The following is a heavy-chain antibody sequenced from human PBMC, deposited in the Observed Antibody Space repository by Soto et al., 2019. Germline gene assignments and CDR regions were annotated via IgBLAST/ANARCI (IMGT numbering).Heavy chain of an antibody. J-gene: IGHJ6*02. V-gene: IGHV2-5*01. CDR3: AHRPNWGINGLGA. CDR2: IYWNDDK. D-gene: IGHD7-27*01. Sequence: QITLKESGPTRVKPTQTLTLTCTLSGFSLNTGGGGVVWIRQPPGKALEWLALIYWNDDKRYSPSLKNRRTITKDTSRNQVVLTMTNMAPDDTGTYYCAHRPNWGINGLGAWGQGTTVTVSS. CDR1: GFSLNTGGGG.